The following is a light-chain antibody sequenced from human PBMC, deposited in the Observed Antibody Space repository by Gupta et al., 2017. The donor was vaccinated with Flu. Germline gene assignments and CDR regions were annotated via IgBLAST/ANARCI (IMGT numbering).Light chain of an antibody. J-gene: IGKJ2*01. CDR3: LQENYYPYT. CDR2: RAS. Sequence: PSTLSASVGDRVTITCRASQSISIWLAWYQQKPGKAPKLLISRASSVESGVPSSFSGSGSGTEFTLTISSLQPDDFATYYCLQENYYPYTFGQGTRLESK. V-gene: IGKV1-5*03. CDR1: QSISIW.